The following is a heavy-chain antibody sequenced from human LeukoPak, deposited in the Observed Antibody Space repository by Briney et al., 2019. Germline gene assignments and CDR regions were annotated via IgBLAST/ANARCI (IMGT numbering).Heavy chain of an antibody. CDR1: GGSISSYY. D-gene: IGHD3-10*01. CDR2: IYTSGST. J-gene: IGHJ4*02. V-gene: IGHV4-4*07. Sequence: SETLSLTCTVSGGSISSYYWSWIRQPAGKGLEWIGRIYTSGSTNYNPSLKSRVTMSVDTSKNQFSLKLSSVTAADTAVYYCAREGPDSSLMQLFRYGSGSRIDYWGQGTLVTVSS. CDR3: AREGPDSSLMQLFRYGSGSRIDY.